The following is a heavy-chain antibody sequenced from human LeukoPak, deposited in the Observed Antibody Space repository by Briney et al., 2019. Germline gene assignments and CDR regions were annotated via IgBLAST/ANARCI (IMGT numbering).Heavy chain of an antibody. V-gene: IGHV4-39*01. CDR3: AGHPERNWGSHFDY. Sequence: SETLSLTCTVSGGSISSSSYYRGWIRQPPGKGLEWIGSIYYSGGTYYNPSLKSRVTISVDTSKNQFSLKLSSVTAADTAVYYCAGHPERNWGSHFDYWGQGTLVTVSS. CDR1: GGSISSSSYY. D-gene: IGHD7-27*01. J-gene: IGHJ4*02. CDR2: IYYSGGT.